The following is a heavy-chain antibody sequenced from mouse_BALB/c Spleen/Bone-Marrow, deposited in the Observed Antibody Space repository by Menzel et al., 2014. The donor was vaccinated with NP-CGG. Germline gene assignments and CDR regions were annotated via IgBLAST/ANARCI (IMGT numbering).Heavy chain of an antibody. V-gene: IGHV1-39*01. CDR3: ARGHDGYRTWFAF. D-gene: IGHD2-3*01. J-gene: IGHJ3*01. Sequence: EVQLQQSGPELEKPGASVKMSCKASGYSFTDYNMNWVKQSNGKSLEWIGNIDPSYGGTTYNQKFKGKATLTVDKSSSAVYMQLKSLTSEDSAVYHCARGHDGYRTWFAFWGQGTLVTVSA. CDR1: GYSFTDYN. CDR2: IDPSYGGT.